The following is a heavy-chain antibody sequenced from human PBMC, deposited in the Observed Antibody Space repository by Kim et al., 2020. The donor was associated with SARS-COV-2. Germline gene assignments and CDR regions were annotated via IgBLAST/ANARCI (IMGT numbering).Heavy chain of an antibody. Sequence: GTTNSNPPRKSRVTISVDTSKNQFSLKLSSVPAADTAVYYCASGLHSRIVWGQGTTVTVSS. CDR3: ASGLHSRIV. V-gene: IGHV4-34*01. J-gene: IGHJ6*02. D-gene: IGHD2-21*01. CDR2: GTT.